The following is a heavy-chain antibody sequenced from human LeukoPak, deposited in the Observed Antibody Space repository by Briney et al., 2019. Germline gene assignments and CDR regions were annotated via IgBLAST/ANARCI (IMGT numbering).Heavy chain of an antibody. Sequence: PGGSLRLSCTASGFTFGDYAMSWVRQAPGKGLEWVEVISYDGSNKYYAVSVKGRFTISRDNSKTTLYLQMNSLRAEDTAVYYCARGSTVYYDSSLRGHYWGQGTLVTVSS. J-gene: IGHJ4*02. CDR2: ISYDGSNK. CDR1: GFTFGDYA. V-gene: IGHV3-30-3*01. D-gene: IGHD3-22*01. CDR3: ARGSTVYYDSSLRGHY.